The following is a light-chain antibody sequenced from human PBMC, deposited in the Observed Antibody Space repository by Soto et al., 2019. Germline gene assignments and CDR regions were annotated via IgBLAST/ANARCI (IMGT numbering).Light chain of an antibody. CDR2: EVN. V-gene: IGLV2-18*02. CDR3: SSFTTSDTDV. Sequence: QSALTQPPSVSGSPGQSVTISCTGTSSDIGSYNRVSWYQQPPGAAPKLMICEVNNRPSGVPERFSGSKSGNTASLTIFGLQAEDEADYYCSSFTTSDTDVFGTGTKVTVL. J-gene: IGLJ1*01. CDR1: SSDIGSYNR.